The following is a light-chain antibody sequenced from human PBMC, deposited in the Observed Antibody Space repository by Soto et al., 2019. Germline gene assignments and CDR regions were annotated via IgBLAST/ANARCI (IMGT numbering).Light chain of an antibody. CDR2: RNN. V-gene: IGLV1-47*01. Sequence: QSVLTQPPSASGTPRQRVTISCSGSSSNIGSNYVYWYQQLPGTAPKLLIYRNNQRPLGVPDRFSGSKSGTSASLAISGLRSEDEADYYCAAWDDSLSGPVFGGGTKLTVL. J-gene: IGLJ2*01. CDR1: SSNIGSNY. CDR3: AAWDDSLSGPV.